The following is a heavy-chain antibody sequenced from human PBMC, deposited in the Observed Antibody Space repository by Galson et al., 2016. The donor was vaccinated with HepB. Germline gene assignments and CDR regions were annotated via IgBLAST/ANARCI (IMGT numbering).Heavy chain of an antibody. J-gene: IGHJ6*02. V-gene: IGHV3-23*01. Sequence: SLRLSCAASGFTFRNYGMTWVRQAPGKGLEVVSSISRSGDSTDYADSVKGRSTISRDNSKNTLYLQMNSLRAEDTAVYYCARGGRDTAMDYYYYGMDVWGQGTTVTVSS. CDR1: GFTFRNYG. D-gene: IGHD5-18*01. CDR3: ARGGRDTAMDYYYYGMDV. CDR2: ISRSGDST.